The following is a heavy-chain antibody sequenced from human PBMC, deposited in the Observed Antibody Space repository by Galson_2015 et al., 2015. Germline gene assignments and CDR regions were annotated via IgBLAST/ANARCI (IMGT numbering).Heavy chain of an antibody. CDR2: IIPILGIA. J-gene: IGHJ6*02. CDR1: GGTFSSYT. V-gene: IGHV1-69*02. D-gene: IGHD2-21*02. CDR3: ARGSGGDSPAPPAGGRDV. Sequence: SVKVSCKASGGTFSSYTISWVRQAPGQGLEWMGRIIPILGIANCAQKFQGRVTITADKSTSTAYMELSSLRSEDTAVYYCARGSGGDSPAPPAGGRDVWGQGTTVTVSS.